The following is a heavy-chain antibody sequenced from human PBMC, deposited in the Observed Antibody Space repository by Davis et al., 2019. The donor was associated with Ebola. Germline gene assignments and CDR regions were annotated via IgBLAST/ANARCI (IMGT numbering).Heavy chain of an antibody. Sequence: AASVKVSCKASGYPFTDFAINWLRQAPGQRFEWLGWITTNTASPTYARGFSERFVFSLDTSVDTAFLQINNLRAEDTAIYYCSRGMGELAVNWGQGTLVTVSS. J-gene: IGHJ4*02. CDR1: GYPFTDFA. D-gene: IGHD3-16*01. CDR3: SRGMGELAVN. V-gene: IGHV7-4-1*02. CDR2: ITTNTASP.